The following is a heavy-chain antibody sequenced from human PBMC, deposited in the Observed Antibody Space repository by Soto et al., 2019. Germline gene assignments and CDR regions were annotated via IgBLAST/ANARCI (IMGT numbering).Heavy chain of an antibody. CDR2: IYYSGST. V-gene: IGHV4-30-4*01. Sequence: SETLSLTCTVSGGSFNIGDYYWSWIRQPPGKGLEWIGSIYYSGSTYYNPSLKSRISISVDTSKNQFSLRLSSVTAADTAVDYCASARFYYDSSEGRYGMDVWGQGTTVTVSS. D-gene: IGHD3-22*01. CDR3: ASARFYYDSSEGRYGMDV. CDR1: GGSFNIGDYY. J-gene: IGHJ6*02.